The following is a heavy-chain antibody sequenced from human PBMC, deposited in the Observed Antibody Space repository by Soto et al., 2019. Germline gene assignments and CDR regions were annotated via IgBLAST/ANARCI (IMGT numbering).Heavy chain of an antibody. D-gene: IGHD3-10*01. J-gene: IGHJ6*02. CDR1: GYTFTSYG. CDR2: ISAYNGNT. V-gene: IGHV1-18*01. CDR3: ARDRMGSSPEELWFGELLYDSGMDV. Sequence: ASVKVSCKASGYTFTSYGISRVRQAPGQGLEWMGWISAYNGNTNYAQKLQGRVTMTTDTSTSTAYMELRSLRSDDTAVYYCARDRMGSSPEELWFGELLYDSGMDVWGQGTTVTVSS.